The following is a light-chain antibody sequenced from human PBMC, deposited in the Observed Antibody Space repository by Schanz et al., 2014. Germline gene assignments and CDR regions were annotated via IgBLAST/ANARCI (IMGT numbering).Light chain of an antibody. Sequence: QSVLTQPPSVSAAPGQKVTISCSGSTSNIGNNYVSWYQQFPGTAPRLLIYDYSKRPSGIPDRFSGSGSGTSATLAITGLXXGDEADYYCGTRDSSLNAWVFGGGTKLTVL. CDR3: GTRDSSLNAWV. CDR2: DYS. V-gene: IGLV1-51*01. CDR1: TSNIGNNY. J-gene: IGLJ3*02.